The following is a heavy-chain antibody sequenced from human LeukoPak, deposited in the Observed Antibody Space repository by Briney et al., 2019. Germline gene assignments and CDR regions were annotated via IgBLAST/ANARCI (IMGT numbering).Heavy chain of an antibody. CDR1: GYTFNVYY. V-gene: IGHV1-2*02. CDR2: INPNSGGT. CDR3: ARELSSGWPYHMDV. J-gene: IGHJ6*02. D-gene: IGHD6-19*01. Sequence: EASVKVSCKSAGYTFNVYYIHWMRQAPGQGLEWMGWINPNSGGTNSAQKFQGRVTMTRDTSISTAYMELSPLRFDDTAVYYCARELSSGWPYHMDVWGQGTTVTVSS.